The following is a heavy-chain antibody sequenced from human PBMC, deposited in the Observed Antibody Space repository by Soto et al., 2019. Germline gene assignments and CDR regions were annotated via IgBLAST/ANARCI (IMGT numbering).Heavy chain of an antibody. J-gene: IGHJ4*02. V-gene: IGHV3-30*18. Sequence: QVQLVESGGGVVQPGRSLRLSCAASGFTFSGYGMHWVRQAPGKGLEWVAVIAYDGNNKFYADSVKGRFTISRDNSKKTVFLQMNSLRGEDTAVYYCAKDRYGDYVGPFDHWGQGTLVTVSS. CDR2: IAYDGNNK. D-gene: IGHD4-17*01. CDR1: GFTFSGYG. CDR3: AKDRYGDYVGPFDH.